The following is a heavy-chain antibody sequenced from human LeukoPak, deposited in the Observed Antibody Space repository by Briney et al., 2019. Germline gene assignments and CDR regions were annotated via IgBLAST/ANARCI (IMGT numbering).Heavy chain of an antibody. Sequence: PGGSLRLSCAASGFTFSSYAMHWVRQAPGKGLEWVAVISYDGSNKYYADSVKGRFTISRDNSKNTLYLQMNSLRAEDTAVYYCATERAGERPRPLLNYYYMDVWGKGTTVTISS. D-gene: IGHD3-16*01. J-gene: IGHJ6*03. CDR3: ATERAGERPRPLLNYYYMDV. V-gene: IGHV3-30*04. CDR1: GFTFSSYA. CDR2: ISYDGSNK.